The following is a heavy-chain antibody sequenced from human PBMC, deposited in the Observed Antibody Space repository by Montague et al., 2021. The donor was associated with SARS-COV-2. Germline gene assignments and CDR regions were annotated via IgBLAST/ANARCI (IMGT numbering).Heavy chain of an antibody. V-gene: IGHV4-31*03. J-gene: IGHJ2*01. CDR1: GGSISSGGYY. Sequence: TLSLTCTVSGGSISSGGYYWSWIRQHPGKGLEWIGYIYYSGXTXYXXXXKXRVTISVDTSKNQFSLKMSSVTAADTAVYYCARSPEPMIILIITSLNWYFDLWARGTLVTVSS. D-gene: IGHD3-22*01. CDR3: ARSPEPMIILIITSLNWYFDL. CDR2: IYYSGXT.